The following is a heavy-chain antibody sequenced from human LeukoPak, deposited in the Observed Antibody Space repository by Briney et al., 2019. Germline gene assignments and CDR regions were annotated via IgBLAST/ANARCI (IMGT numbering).Heavy chain of an antibody. J-gene: IGHJ3*02. CDR1: GFTVSSTY. Sequence: GGSLRLSCVASGFTVSSTYMSWVRQAPGEGVEWVSVIYRGGETYYADSVKGRFTISRDNSKNMLYLQMDSLTVEDTAVYFCARGIIAGTSGFAFDIWGQGTMVTVSS. D-gene: IGHD1-1*01. CDR3: ARGIIAGTSGFAFDI. V-gene: IGHV3-66*01. CDR2: IYRGGET.